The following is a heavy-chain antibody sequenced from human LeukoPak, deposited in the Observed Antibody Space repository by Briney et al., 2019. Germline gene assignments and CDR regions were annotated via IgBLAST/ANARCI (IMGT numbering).Heavy chain of an antibody. CDR3: ARRGSYCGGDCYAFDI. J-gene: IGHJ3*02. V-gene: IGHV5-51*01. Sequence: GEPLKISCKGSGYSFTSYWIGWVRQMPGKGLEWMGIIYPGDSDTRYSPSFQGQVTISADKSISTAYLQWSSLKASDTAMYYCARRGSYCGGDCYAFDIWGQGTMVTVSS. D-gene: IGHD2-21*02. CDR2: IYPGDSDT. CDR1: GYSFTSYW.